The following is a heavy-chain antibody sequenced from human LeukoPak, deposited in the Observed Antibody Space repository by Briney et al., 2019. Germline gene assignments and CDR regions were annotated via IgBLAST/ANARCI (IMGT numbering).Heavy chain of an antibody. Sequence: SGGSLRLSCAASGFTVSSNYMSWVRQAPGKGLEWVSVIYSGGSTYYEESVKGRFTISRDNSKNTLYLQMNSLRGEDTAVYYCARNTYYYDSSGWPFDYWGQGTLVTVSS. CDR2: IYSGGST. CDR3: ARNTYYYDSSGWPFDY. V-gene: IGHV3-53*01. D-gene: IGHD3-22*01. J-gene: IGHJ4*02. CDR1: GFTVSSNY.